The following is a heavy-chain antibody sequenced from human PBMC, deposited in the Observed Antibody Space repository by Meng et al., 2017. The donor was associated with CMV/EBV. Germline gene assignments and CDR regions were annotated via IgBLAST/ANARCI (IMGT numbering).Heavy chain of an antibody. V-gene: IGHV3-53*01. D-gene: IGHD1-26*01. J-gene: IGHJ4*02. Sequence: GGSLRLSCAASGFTVSSNYMSWVRQAPGKGLEWVSIIYSGGSTYYADSVKGRFTISRDNSKNTLYLQMNSLRAEDTAVYYCAKDLSPYSGSYLYYFDYWGQGTLVTVSS. CDR2: IYSGGST. CDR3: AKDLSPYSGSYLYYFDY. CDR1: GFTVSSNY.